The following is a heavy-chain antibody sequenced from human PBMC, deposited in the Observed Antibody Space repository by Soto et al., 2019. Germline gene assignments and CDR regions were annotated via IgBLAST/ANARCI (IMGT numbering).Heavy chain of an antibody. CDR1: GGTFSSYA. CDR3: ARDDRITIFEVVDSTNYEHAYGMGV. J-gene: IGHJ6*02. D-gene: IGHD3-3*01. V-gene: IGHV1-69*12. CDR2: IIPIFGTA. Sequence: QVQLVQSGAEVKKPGSSVKVSCKASGGTFSSYAISWVRQAPGQGLEWMGGIIPIFGTANYAQKFQGRVTIAADEYTSTAYIELRRLRSEDTAVYYAARDDRITIFEVVDSTNYEHAYGMGVWRQGTTVTVSS.